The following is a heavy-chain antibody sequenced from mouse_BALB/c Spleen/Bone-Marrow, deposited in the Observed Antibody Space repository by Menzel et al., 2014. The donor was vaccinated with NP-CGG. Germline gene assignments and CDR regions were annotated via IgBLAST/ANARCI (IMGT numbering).Heavy chain of an antibody. V-gene: IGHV4-1*02. CDR2: INPDSSTI. Sequence: EVKLMESGGGLVQPGGSLKLSCAASGFDFSGYWMSWVRQAPGKGLEWIGEINPDSSTINYTPSLKDKFIISRDNAKKTPSRQMSIVRSEDTALEYCASLYSSGCFAYWGQGTPVTVSA. CDR3: ASLYSSGCFAY. J-gene: IGHJ3*01. CDR1: GFDFSGYW. D-gene: IGHD1-1*01.